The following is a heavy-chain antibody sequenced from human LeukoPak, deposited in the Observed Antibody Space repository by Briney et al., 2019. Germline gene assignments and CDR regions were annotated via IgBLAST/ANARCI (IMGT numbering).Heavy chain of an antibody. CDR3: ARRRYYDGSGYLE. D-gene: IGHD3-22*01. CDR2: IYYSGRT. J-gene: IGHJ1*01. CDR1: GDSVSRSDSY. Sequence: PSETLSLTCSVSGDSVSRSDSYWYWIRQPPGKGLEWIGTIYYSGRTYYSPSLKSRVTMSVDTSNNQSSLNLRSVTAADTAVSYCARRRYYDGSGYLEWGQGTLLSVSS. V-gene: IGHV4-39*01.